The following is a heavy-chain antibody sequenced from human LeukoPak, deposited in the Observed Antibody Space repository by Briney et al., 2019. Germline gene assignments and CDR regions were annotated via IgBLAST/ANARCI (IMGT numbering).Heavy chain of an antibody. CDR2: IKQDGSEK. J-gene: IGHJ4*02. D-gene: IGHD1-26*01. Sequence: GGSLRLSCAASGFTFSSYWMSWVRQAPGKGLEWVANIKQDGSEKYYVDSVKGRFTISRDNAKNSLYLQMNSLRAEDTAVYYCARDGEIHSGSWTVDYWGRGTLVTVSS. CDR3: ARDGEIHSGSWTVDY. CDR1: GFTFSSYW. V-gene: IGHV3-7*01.